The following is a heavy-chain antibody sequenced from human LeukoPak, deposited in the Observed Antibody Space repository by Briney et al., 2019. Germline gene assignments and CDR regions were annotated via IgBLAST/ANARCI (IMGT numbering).Heavy chain of an antibody. D-gene: IGHD3-10*01. CDR1: GFTAAANY. V-gene: IGHV3-53*01. J-gene: IGHJ4*02. CDR2: FYSGGSA. Sequence: PGGSLRLSCSVSGFTAAANYMTWVRQAPGKGLEWVSVFYSGGSAYYADSVKGRFTISRDLSTNTLFLQMISLRAEDTAVYYCTTPGGSGDYPYPTYFNYWGQGTLITVSS. CDR3: TTPGGSGDYPYPTYFNY.